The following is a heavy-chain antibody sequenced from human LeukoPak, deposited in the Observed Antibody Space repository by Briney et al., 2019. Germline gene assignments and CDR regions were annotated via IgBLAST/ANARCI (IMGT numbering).Heavy chain of an antibody. V-gene: IGHV4-61*01. D-gene: IGHD3-22*01. CDR1: GGSISSSSYY. CDR3: ARGGGSTDYYDSSGYF. CDR2: IYYSGST. J-gene: IGHJ4*02. Sequence: PSETLSLTCTVSGGSISSSSYYWSWIRQPRGKGLEWIGYIYYSGSTNYNPSLKSRVTISVDTSKNQFSLKLSSVTAADTAVYYCARGGGSTDYYDSSGYFWGQGTLVTVSS.